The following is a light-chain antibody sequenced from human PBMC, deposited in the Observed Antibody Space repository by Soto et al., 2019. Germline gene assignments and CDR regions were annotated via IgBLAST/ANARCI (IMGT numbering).Light chain of an antibody. Sequence: DIQMTQSPSTLSASVGDRVTITCRASQSISNRLAWYQQKPGKAPKVLIYDASSLQSGVPPRFSGAGSGTGFTLTIGNLHPEDFAIYYCKQSYSTQWTFGQGTKVDIK. V-gene: IGKV1-5*01. CDR2: DAS. CDR3: KQSYSTQWT. CDR1: QSISNR. J-gene: IGKJ1*01.